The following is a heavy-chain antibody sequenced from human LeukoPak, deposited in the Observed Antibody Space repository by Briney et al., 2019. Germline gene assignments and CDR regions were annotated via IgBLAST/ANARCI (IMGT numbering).Heavy chain of an antibody. CDR3: AKVDGVGDLREIDAFDI. Sequence: GGSLRLSCAASGFTFGSYGMSWVRQAPGKGLEWVSAISGSGGSTYYADSVKGRFTISRDNSKNTLYLQMNSLRAEDTAVYYCAKVDGVGDLREIDAFDIWGQGTMVTVSS. J-gene: IGHJ3*02. CDR1: GFTFGSYG. CDR2: ISGSGGST. V-gene: IGHV3-23*01. D-gene: IGHD3-10*01.